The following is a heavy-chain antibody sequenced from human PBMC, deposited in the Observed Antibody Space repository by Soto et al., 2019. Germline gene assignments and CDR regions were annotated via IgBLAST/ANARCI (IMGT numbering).Heavy chain of an antibody. J-gene: IGHJ3*02. D-gene: IGHD3-22*01. CDR2: ISGSGGST. CDR1: GFTFSSYA. Sequence: PGGSLRLSCAASGFTFSSYAMSWVRQAPGKGLEWVSAISGSGGSTNYADSVKGRFTISRDNSKNTLYVQMNSLRAEDTAVYYCARTQYYYESSGYNFDDVFDSWGKGTMVTFSS. V-gene: IGHV3-23*01. CDR3: ARTQYYYESSGYNFDDVFDS.